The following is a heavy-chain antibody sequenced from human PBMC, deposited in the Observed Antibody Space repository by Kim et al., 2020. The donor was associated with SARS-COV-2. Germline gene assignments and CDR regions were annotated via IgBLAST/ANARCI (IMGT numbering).Heavy chain of an antibody. Sequence: GGTNYSPSLKSPVTISVETSKNQFSLKLRSVTAADTGVYYCARGPNWFDPWGLGTLVTVSS. CDR3: ARGPNWFDP. CDR2: GGT. V-gene: IGHV4-34*01. J-gene: IGHJ5*02.